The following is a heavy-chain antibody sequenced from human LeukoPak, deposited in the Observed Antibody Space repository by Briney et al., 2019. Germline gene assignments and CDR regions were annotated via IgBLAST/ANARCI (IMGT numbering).Heavy chain of an antibody. CDR2: ISYDGSNK. D-gene: IGHD6-25*01. CDR3: ARDHSGRFDP. Sequence: GGSLRLSCAASGFTFRNYGMHWVRQAPGKGLEWVAVISYDGSNKYYADSVKGRFTISRDNSKNTLYLQMNSLRAEDTAVYYCARDHSGRFDPWGQGTLVTVSS. J-gene: IGHJ5*02. CDR1: GFTFRNYG. V-gene: IGHV3-30*03.